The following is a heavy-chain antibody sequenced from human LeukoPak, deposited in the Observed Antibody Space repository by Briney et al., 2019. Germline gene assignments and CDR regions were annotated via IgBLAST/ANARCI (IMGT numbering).Heavy chain of an antibody. CDR3: ARGRVTPGAFDV. Sequence: SETLSLTCTVSGGSISSYYWSWIRQPPGKGLEWIGEINHSGSTNYNPSLRSRVTISVDTSKNQFSLKLSSVTAADTAVYYCARGRVTPGAFDVWGQGTMVTVSS. J-gene: IGHJ3*01. D-gene: IGHD2-21*02. CDR2: INHSGST. CDR1: GGSISSYY. V-gene: IGHV4-34*01.